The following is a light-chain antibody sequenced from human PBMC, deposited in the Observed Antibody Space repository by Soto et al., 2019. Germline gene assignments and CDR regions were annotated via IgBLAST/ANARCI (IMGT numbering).Light chain of an antibody. CDR2: GAS. J-gene: IGKJ1*01. V-gene: IGKV1-6*01. CDR1: QDISDD. Sequence: AIQMTQSPSSLSASVGDTVTITCRASQDISDDVGWYQQTPGKAPKLLISGASRLQSGVPSRFSGSGSGAQFTLTITSLRPEDSAIYYCLQNHNYPRTFGQGTKVDIK. CDR3: LQNHNYPRT.